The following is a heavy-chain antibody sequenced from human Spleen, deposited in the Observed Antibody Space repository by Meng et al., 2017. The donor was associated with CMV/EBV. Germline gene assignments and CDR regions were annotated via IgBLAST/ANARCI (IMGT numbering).Heavy chain of an antibody. CDR1: GFRFDDYG. J-gene: IGHJ6*02. Sequence: GESLKISCVASGFRFDDYGMTWVRQVPGKGLEWVSGINWNGGSTGYADSVRGRFTISRDNVKKALYLQMNSLRAEDTAVYYCARAPSYSSGWYGDYYGMDVWGQGTTVTVSS. V-gene: IGHV3-20*04. CDR2: INWNGGST. CDR3: ARAPSYSSGWYGDYYGMDV. D-gene: IGHD6-19*01.